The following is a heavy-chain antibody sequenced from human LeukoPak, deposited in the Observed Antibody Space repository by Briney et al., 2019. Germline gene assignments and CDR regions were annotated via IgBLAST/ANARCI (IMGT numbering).Heavy chain of an antibody. D-gene: IGHD3-3*01. J-gene: IGHJ5*02. CDR3: ARDLGWSGYYTRLRFDP. Sequence: SVKVSCKAFGGSFSSEAISWVRQAPGQGLEWMGGIIPIFDTANYARKLQGRLTITADEPTSTAYMELSSLTFEHTAVYYCARDLGWSGYYTRLRFDPWGQGTLVTVSS. CDR2: IIPIFDTA. CDR1: GGSFSSEA. V-gene: IGHV1-69*01.